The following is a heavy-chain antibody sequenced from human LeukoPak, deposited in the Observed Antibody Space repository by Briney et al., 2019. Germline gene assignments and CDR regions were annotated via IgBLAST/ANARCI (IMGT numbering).Heavy chain of an antibody. J-gene: IGHJ6*03. D-gene: IGHD3-10*01. Sequence: SETLSLTCAVYGGSFSGYYWSWIRQPPGKGLEWIGEISHSGSTNYNPSLKSRVTISVDTSKNQFSLKLSSVTAADTAVYYCARWVRGAFYYYYYYMDVWGKGTTVTISS. CDR3: ARWVRGAFYYYYYYMDV. V-gene: IGHV4-34*01. CDR2: ISHSGST. CDR1: GGSFSGYY.